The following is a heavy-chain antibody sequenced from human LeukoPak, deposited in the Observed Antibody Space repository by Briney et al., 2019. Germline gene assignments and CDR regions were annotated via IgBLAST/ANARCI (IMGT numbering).Heavy chain of an antibody. CDR2: INSNTGNP. Sequence: ASVKVSCTASGYTFTSSALTWLRQAPGQGLEWMGWINSNTGNPTYAQDFTGRFVFSLDTSVSTAYLHISSLKAEDSAVYYCARPKRLCPSSTCYSDFDYWGQGTLVTVSS. D-gene: IGHD2/OR15-2a*01. J-gene: IGHJ4*02. V-gene: IGHV7-4-1*02. CDR3: ARPKRLCPSSTCYSDFDY. CDR1: GYTFTSSA.